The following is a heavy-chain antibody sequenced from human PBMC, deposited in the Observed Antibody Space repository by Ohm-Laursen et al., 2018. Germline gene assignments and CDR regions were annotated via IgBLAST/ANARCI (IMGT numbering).Heavy chain of an antibody. Sequence: ESSVKVSCKASGGTFSSYAISWVRQAPGQGLEWMGGIIPIFGTANYAQKFQGRVTITADESTSTAYMELSSLRSEDTAVYYCARRNYDSSGYYQYYYGMDVWGQGTTVTVSS. D-gene: IGHD3-22*01. CDR3: ARRNYDSSGYYQYYYGMDV. CDR2: IIPIFGTA. J-gene: IGHJ6*02. V-gene: IGHV1-69*01. CDR1: GGTFSSYA.